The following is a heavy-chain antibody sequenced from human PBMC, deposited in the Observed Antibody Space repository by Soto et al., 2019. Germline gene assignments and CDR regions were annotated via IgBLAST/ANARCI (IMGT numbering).Heavy chain of an antibody. CDR3: AHLPLYGDYEEGYFDY. D-gene: IGHD4-17*01. CDR1: GFSLSTSGVG. CDR2: IYWDDDK. V-gene: IGHV2-5*02. Sequence: QITLKESGPTLVKPTQTLTLTCTFSGFSLSTSGVGVGWIRQPPGKALEWLALIYWDDDKRYSPSLKSRLTITKDTSKNQVVLTMTNMDPVDTATYYCAHLPLYGDYEEGYFDYWGQGTLVTVSS. J-gene: IGHJ4*02.